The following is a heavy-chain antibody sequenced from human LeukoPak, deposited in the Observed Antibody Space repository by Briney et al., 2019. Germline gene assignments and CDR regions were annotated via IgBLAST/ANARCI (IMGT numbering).Heavy chain of an antibody. CDR3: ARQGPRCLGDCYYGAFDI. D-gene: IGHD2-21*02. J-gene: IGHJ3*02. CDR1: GGSITSSGNY. V-gene: IGHV4-39*01. Sequence: PSETLSLTCTVSGGSITSSGNYWGWIRQPPGKGLEWIGSIYYSGNIYYNPSLKSRVSISVDTSKNQFSLKLSSVTAADTAVYYCARQGPRCLGDCYYGAFDIWGQGTMVTVSS. CDR2: IYYSGNI.